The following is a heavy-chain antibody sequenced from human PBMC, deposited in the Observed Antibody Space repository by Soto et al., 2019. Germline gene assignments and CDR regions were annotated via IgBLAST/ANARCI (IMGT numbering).Heavy chain of an antibody. CDR3: ASLQGRVGYSHGYIDY. Sequence: QLQLQESGPGLVKPSETLSLTCTVSGGSISRSNYDWGWIRQPPGKGLEWIGNIFYSGITYPNPSLKSRFTLSVDTSRNQFSLKLSSVTAADTAVYYCASLQGRVGYSHGYIDYWGQGTLVAVSS. D-gene: IGHD5-18*01. J-gene: IGHJ4*02. V-gene: IGHV4-39*01. CDR1: GGSISRSNYD. CDR2: IFYSGIT.